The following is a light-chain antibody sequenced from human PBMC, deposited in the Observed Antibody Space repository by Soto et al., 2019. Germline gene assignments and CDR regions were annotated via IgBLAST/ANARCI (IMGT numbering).Light chain of an antibody. J-gene: IGKJ1*01. CDR1: QSVGID. V-gene: IGKV3D-15*01. CDR3: HQHSHWRPWT. CDR2: DIF. Sequence: EIVMTQSPSTLSASPGERATLSCRASQSVGIDLAWYQQKPGQAPRLVIYDIFTRATGVPTRISGSGSGTEFTLTLSSREPEDFEVYYYHQHSHWRPWTFGQGTKVEIQ.